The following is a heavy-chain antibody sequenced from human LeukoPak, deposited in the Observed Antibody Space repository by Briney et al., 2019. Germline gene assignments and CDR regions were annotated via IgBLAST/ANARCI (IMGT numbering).Heavy chain of an antibody. CDR2: INPNSGGT. J-gene: IGHJ4*02. CDR1: GYTFTGYY. V-gene: IGHV1-2*02. Sequence: ASVKVSCKASGYTFTGYYMHWVRQAPAQGLEWMGWINPNSGGTNYAQKFQGRVTMTRDTSISTAYMELSRLRYDDTAVYYCARQTGAGFVDYVGQGTLVTVSS. D-gene: IGHD6-19*01. CDR3: ARQTGAGFVDY.